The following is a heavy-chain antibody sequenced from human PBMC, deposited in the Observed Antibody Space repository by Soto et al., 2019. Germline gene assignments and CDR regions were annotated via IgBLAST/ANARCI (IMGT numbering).Heavy chain of an antibody. CDR2: LFYSGAT. CDR3: AREDRAHDLTCDP. V-gene: IGHV4-61*01. D-gene: IGHD1-1*01. J-gene: IGHJ5*02. CDR1: GGSITTGYYY. Sequence: ETLSLTCTVSGGSITTGYYYWSWLRQTPEKGLEWIGYLFYSGATNYNPSLKSRDAISIDTSKNQFSLQLNDVTAADRAVDYCAREDRAHDLTCDPWGQG.